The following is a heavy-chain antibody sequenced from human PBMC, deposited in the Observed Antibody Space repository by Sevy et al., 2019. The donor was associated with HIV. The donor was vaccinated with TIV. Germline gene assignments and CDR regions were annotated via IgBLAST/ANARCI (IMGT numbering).Heavy chain of an antibody. D-gene: IGHD3-16*01. J-gene: IGHJ6*02. Sequence: SQTLSLTCAISGDSVSSNSAAWNWIRQSPSRGLEWLGRTYYRSKWYNDYAVSVKSRITINPETSKNQFSLQLNSVTPEETAVDYCARDSSRLGAPGYYGMDVWGQGTTVTVSS. CDR3: ARDSSRLGAPGYYGMDV. CDR2: TYYRSKWYN. CDR1: GDSVSSNSAA. V-gene: IGHV6-1*01.